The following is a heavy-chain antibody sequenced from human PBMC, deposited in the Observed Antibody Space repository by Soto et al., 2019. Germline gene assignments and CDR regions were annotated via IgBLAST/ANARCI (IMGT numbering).Heavy chain of an antibody. D-gene: IGHD3-10*01. J-gene: IGHJ4*02. V-gene: IGHV3-74*01. CDR3: ARDLRGGSGSPDY. Sequence: EVQLVESGGDLVQPGGSLRLSCAASGFTFSSYWMHWVRQAPGKGLVWLSRINSDGRSTSYADSVKGRFTISRDNAKNTLYLQMNSLRAEDTAVYYCARDLRGGSGSPDYWGQGTLVTVSS. CDR2: INSDGRST. CDR1: GFTFSSYW.